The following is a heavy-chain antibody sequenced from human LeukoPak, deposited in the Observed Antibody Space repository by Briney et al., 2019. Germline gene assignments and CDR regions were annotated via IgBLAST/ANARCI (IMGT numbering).Heavy chain of an antibody. J-gene: IGHJ4*02. CDR3: ARIGYSSSSFDY. D-gene: IGHD6-13*01. Sequence: GGSLRLSCVASGFTFSSYWLSWVRQAPGKGLEWVANIKQDGSQKYYVDSLKGRFTISRDNAKNSVYLQMNNLRDEDTAVYYCARIGYSSSSFDYWGQGTLVTVSS. V-gene: IGHV3-7*01. CDR1: GFTFSSYW. CDR2: IKQDGSQK.